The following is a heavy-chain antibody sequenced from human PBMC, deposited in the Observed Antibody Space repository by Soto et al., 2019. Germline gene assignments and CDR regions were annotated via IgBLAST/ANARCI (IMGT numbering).Heavy chain of an antibody. CDR3: ARDRGRDIVVVPAAKGNYYYHGMDV. V-gene: IGHV1-46*01. D-gene: IGHD2-2*01. CDR1: GGTFSSYT. Sequence: VSVKVSWKAAGGTFSSYTISWVRQAPGQGLEWMGRIIPSGGSTSYAQKFQGRVTMTRDTSTSTVYMELSSLRSEDTAVYYCARDRGRDIVVVPAAKGNYYYHGMDVWGQGTTVTVSS. CDR2: IIPSGGST. J-gene: IGHJ6*02.